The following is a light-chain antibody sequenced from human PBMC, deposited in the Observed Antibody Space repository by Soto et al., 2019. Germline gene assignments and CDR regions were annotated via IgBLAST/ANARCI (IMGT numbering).Light chain of an antibody. V-gene: IGKV3-11*01. CDR3: QQRSNRPLT. CDR1: QSVSSY. Sequence: EIVLTQSPATLSLSPGERATLSCRASQSVSSYLAWYQQKPGQAPRLLIYDASNRATGIPARFSGSGSGTDFTLTTSSLEPEDFAVYYCQQRSNRPLTFGQGTKVEIK. CDR2: DAS. J-gene: IGKJ1*01.